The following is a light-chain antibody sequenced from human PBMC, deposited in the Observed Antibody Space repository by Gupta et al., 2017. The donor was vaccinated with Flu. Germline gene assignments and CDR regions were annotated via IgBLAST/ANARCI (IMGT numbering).Light chain of an antibody. CDR3: SSYTTSTSTDVA. Sequence: SDIGSYDSVSWYQQHPGEAPKLIISDVRKRPSGISYRFSGSKFGNTASLTISGLQAEDEAEYFCSSYTTSTSTDVAFGGGTKLTVL. J-gene: IGLJ2*01. CDR1: SDIGSYDS. CDR2: DVR. V-gene: IGLV2-14*03.